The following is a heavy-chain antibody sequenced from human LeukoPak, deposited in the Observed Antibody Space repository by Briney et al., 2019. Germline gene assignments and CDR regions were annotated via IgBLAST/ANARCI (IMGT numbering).Heavy chain of an antibody. CDR1: GGSISIGSYS. CDR2: ISHSGST. J-gene: IGHJ4*02. D-gene: IGHD3-22*01. Sequence: SETLSLTCAVSGGSISIGSYSWSWIRQPPGKGLEWIGYISHSGSTYYKPSLKSRVTISVDRSKNQFSLELSSVTAADTAVYYCARHYDSSGYWYYFNYWGQGTLVTVSS. CDR3: ARHYDSSGYWYYFNY. V-gene: IGHV4-30-2*01.